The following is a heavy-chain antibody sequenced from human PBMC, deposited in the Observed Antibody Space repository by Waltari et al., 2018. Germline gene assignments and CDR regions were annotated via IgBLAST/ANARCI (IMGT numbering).Heavy chain of an antibody. J-gene: IGHJ3*02. CDR3: AKSILWFGGPSAFDI. CDR1: GFTFDDYA. Sequence: EVQLVESGGGLVQPGRSLRLSCAASGFTFDDYAMHWVRQAPGKGLEWVSGISWNSGSIGYADSVKGRFTISRDNAKNSLYLQMNSLRAEDTALYYCAKSILWFGGPSAFDIWGQGTMVTVSS. CDR2: ISWNSGSI. D-gene: IGHD3-10*01. V-gene: IGHV3-9*01.